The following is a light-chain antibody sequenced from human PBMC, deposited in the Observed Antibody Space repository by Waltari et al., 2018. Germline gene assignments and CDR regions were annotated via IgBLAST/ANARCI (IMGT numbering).Light chain of an antibody. V-gene: IGKV3-20*01. CDR2: LTS. J-gene: IGKJ4*01. CDR1: QSVSSGL. Sequence: EIVLTQSPGTLSLSPGERATLYCRARQSVSSGLVAWYQQKPDQAPRLLTDLTSNRATGIPDRFSGTGSGTDFTLTISRLEPEDFAMYYCHQYGASPLTFGGGTKVEIK. CDR3: HQYGASPLT.